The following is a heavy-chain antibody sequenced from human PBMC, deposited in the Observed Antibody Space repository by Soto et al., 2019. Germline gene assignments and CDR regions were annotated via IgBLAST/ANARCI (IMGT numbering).Heavy chain of an antibody. Sequence: EVQLLESGGGLVQPGGSLRLSCAASGFIFNAYAMTWVLQAPGKGLEWVSAIGGSGGNTYYAASVKGRFTISRDNYKDTVDLEMNRLRVDDTAVYFCARVASDYINSADHWGQGILVTVSS. CDR1: GFIFNAYA. CDR3: ARVASDYINSADH. V-gene: IGHV3-23*01. J-gene: IGHJ4*02. CDR2: IGGSGGNT. D-gene: IGHD4-4*01.